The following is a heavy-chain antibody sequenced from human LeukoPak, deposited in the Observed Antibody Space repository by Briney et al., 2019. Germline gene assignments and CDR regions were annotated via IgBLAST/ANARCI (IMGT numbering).Heavy chain of an antibody. J-gene: IGHJ4*02. Sequence: GGSLRLSCAASGFTFSSYSMNWVRQAPGKGLEWVSYISSSSSTIYYADSVKGRFTISRDNAKNSLYLQMNSLRAEDTAVYYCARDGPQLVLYWGQGTLVTVSS. CDR1: GFTFSSYS. D-gene: IGHD6-13*01. CDR2: ISSSSSTI. V-gene: IGHV3-48*01. CDR3: ARDGPQLVLY.